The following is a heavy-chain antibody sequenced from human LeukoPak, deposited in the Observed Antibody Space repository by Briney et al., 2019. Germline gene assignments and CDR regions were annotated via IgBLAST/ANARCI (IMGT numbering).Heavy chain of an antibody. D-gene: IGHD3-22*01. CDR3: AKPPYFDNRGYKYYFDY. CDR1: GFTFSNYA. V-gene: IGHV3-23*01. CDR2: IIATVGST. Sequence: GGSLRLSCAASGFTFSNYAMGWVRQAPGKGLEWVSSIIATVGSTFYADSMKGRFTISRDNSKNTLYLQMNSLRAEDTAVYYCAKPPYFDNRGYKYYFDYWGQGTLVTVSS. J-gene: IGHJ4*02.